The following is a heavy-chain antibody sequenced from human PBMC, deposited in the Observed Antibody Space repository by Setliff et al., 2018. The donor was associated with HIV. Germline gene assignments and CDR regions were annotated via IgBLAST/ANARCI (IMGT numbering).Heavy chain of an antibody. Sequence: GGSLRLSCAASGFTFSNYAMHWVCQAPGKGLECVSLMSYDGSNIYYADSVKGRFTISRDNSKNTLYLQMNSLRVEDTATYYCARDAKGGIDYWGQGTLVTVSS. V-gene: IGHV3-30*04. J-gene: IGHJ4*02. D-gene: IGHD3-16*01. CDR1: GFTFSNYA. CDR3: ARDAKGGIDY. CDR2: MSYDGSNI.